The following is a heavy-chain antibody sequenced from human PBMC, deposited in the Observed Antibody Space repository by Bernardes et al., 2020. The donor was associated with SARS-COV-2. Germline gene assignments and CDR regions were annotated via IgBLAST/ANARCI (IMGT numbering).Heavy chain of an antibody. CDR3: ARRVGDTAMVHFDY. CDR1: GGSISSSSYY. Sequence: ETLSLTCTVSGGSISSSSYYWGWIRQPPGQGLEWIGSIYYSGSTYYNPSLKSRVTISVDTSKNQFSLKLSSVTAADTAVYYCARRVGDTAMVHFDYWGQGTLVTVSS. J-gene: IGHJ4*02. CDR2: IYYSGST. V-gene: IGHV4-39*01. D-gene: IGHD5-18*01.